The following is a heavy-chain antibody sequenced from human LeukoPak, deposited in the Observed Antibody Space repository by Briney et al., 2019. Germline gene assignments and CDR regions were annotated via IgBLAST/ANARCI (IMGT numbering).Heavy chain of an antibody. D-gene: IGHD6-6*01. CDR3: AKGMGQQLVLPDAFDM. Sequence: GGSLRLSCAASGFTFRTYWIHWVRQAPGKGLEWVSGISGRGGSTYYADSVKGRFTISRDNSKDTLYLQMNSLRAEDTAVYYCAKGMGQQLVLPDAFDMWGQGTMVTVSS. V-gene: IGHV3-23*01. CDR2: ISGRGGST. CDR1: GFTFRTYW. J-gene: IGHJ3*02.